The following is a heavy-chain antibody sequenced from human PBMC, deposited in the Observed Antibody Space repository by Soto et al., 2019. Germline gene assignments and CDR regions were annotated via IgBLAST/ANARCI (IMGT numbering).Heavy chain of an antibody. CDR1: GFTFGDYA. Sequence: GGSLRLSCTASGFTFGDYAMSWFRHAPGKGLEWVGFIRSKAYGGTTEYAASVKGRFTISRDDSKSIAYLQMNSLKTEDTAVYYCTRAHGSYYNARSDYYYYYGMDVLGQGTTVTVSS. J-gene: IGHJ6*02. CDR3: TRAHGSYYNARSDYYYYYGMDV. D-gene: IGHD1-26*01. V-gene: IGHV3-49*03. CDR2: IRSKAYGGTT.